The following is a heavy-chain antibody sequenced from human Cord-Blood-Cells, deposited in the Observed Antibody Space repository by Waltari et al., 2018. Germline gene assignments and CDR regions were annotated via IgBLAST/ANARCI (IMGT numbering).Heavy chain of an antibody. V-gene: IGHV1-69*01. CDR1: GGTFSSHA. CDR3: ARQRIAARRGEFDY. D-gene: IGHD6-6*01. Sequence: QLQLVQSGAEVKKPGSPLKVPCKASGGTFSSHAISCVRQAPGQGLAWMGGIIPIFGTANYAQKCQGRVTITADESTSTAYMELCSLRSEDTAVYYCARQRIAARRGEFDYWGQGTLVTVSS. CDR2: IIPIFGTA. J-gene: IGHJ4*02.